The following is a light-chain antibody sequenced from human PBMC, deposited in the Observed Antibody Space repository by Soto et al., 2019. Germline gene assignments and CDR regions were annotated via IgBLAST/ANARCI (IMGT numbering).Light chain of an antibody. CDR3: QQYGRSPLT. CDR1: QTVSSN. J-gene: IGKJ4*01. Sequence: EKVMTQSPATLSVSPVERATLSCRASQTVSSNLAWYQQKPGQAPRLLIYATSSRATGIPSRFSGSGSGTDFTLTISRLEPEDFAVYYCQQYGRSPLTFGGGTKVDIK. CDR2: ATS. V-gene: IGKV3-20*01.